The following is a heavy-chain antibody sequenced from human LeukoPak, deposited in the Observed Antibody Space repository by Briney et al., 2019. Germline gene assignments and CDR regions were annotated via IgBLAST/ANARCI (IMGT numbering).Heavy chain of an antibody. CDR2: IYTSGST. CDR1: GGSISSYY. CDR3: ARGGQDYYDSSGYYGPGDY. Sequence: SETLSLTCTVSGGSISSYYWSWIRQPAGKGLEWIGRIYTSGSTNYNPSLKSRVTMSVDTSKNQFSLKLGSVTAADTAVYYCARGGQDYYDSSGYYGPGDYWGQGTLVTVSS. J-gene: IGHJ4*02. D-gene: IGHD3-22*01. V-gene: IGHV4-4*07.